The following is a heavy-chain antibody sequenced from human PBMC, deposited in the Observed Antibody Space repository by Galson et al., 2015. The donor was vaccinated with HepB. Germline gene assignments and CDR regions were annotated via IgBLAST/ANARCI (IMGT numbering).Heavy chain of an antibody. J-gene: IGHJ6*03. D-gene: IGHD3-10*01. Sequence: SLRLSCAASGFTFDDYAMHWVRQAPGKGLEWVSGISWNSGSIGYADSVKGRFTISRDNAKNSLYLQMNSLRAEDTALYYCAKEGGSGSYKYYYYMDVWGKGTPFTVSS. CDR3: AKEGGSGSYKYYYYMDV. V-gene: IGHV3-9*01. CDR1: GFTFDDYA. CDR2: ISWNSGSI.